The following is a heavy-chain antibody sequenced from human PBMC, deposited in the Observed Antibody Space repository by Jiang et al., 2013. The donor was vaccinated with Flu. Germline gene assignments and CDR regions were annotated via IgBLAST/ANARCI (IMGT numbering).Heavy chain of an antibody. J-gene: IGHJ3*02. CDR3: ARLRGCSSTSCYSVAFDI. V-gene: IGHV1-69*01. CDR1: SSYA. Sequence: SSYAISWVRQAPGQGLEWMGGIIPIFGTANYAQKFQGRVTITADESTSTAYMELSSLRSEDTAVYYCARLRGCSSTSCYSVAFDIWGQGTMVTVSS. CDR2: IIPIFGTA. D-gene: IGHD2-2*01.